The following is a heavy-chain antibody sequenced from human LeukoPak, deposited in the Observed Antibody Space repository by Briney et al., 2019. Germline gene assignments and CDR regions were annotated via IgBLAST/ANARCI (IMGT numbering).Heavy chain of an antibody. CDR3: ARFSAVAVTANEY. D-gene: IGHD6-19*01. CDR2: MNCNSDDT. V-gene: IGHV1-2*02. CDR1: GYTFSAYI. Sequence: GAAKDSRKASGYTFSAYIMHWVPPAPRQGLEWVGWMNCNSDDTNYAQKFQRSVTMTRDMSINLAHMELSSLRSDDTAVYYCARFSAVAVTANEYWGEGAVVSV. J-gene: IGHJ4*02.